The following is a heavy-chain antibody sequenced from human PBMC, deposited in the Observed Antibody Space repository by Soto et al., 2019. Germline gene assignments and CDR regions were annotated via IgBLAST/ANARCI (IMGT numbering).Heavy chain of an antibody. CDR3: ARVARDIVVVPAATVYYYYGMDV. Sequence: HPGGSLRLSCAASGFTFSSYWMSWVRLAPGKGLEWVANIKQDGSEKYYVDSVKGRFTISRDNAKNSLYLQMNSLRAEDTAVYYCARVARDIVVVPAATVYYYYGMDVWGQGTTVTVSS. V-gene: IGHV3-7*03. CDR1: GFTFSSYW. CDR2: IKQDGSEK. D-gene: IGHD2-2*01. J-gene: IGHJ6*02.